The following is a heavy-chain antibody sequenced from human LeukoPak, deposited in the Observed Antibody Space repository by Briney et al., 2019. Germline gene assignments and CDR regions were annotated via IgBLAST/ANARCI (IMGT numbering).Heavy chain of an antibody. D-gene: IGHD3-9*01. CDR1: GGSISSGGYS. V-gene: IGHV4-30-2*01. CDR3: ARVRVAYDILTGYYSVDAFDI. CDR2: IYHSGST. Sequence: SGTLSLTCAVSGGSISSGGYSWSWIRQPPGKGLEWIGYIYHSGSTYYNPSLKSRVTISVDRSKNQFSLKLSSVTAADTAVYYCARVRVAYDILTGYYSVDAFDIWGQGTMVTVSS. J-gene: IGHJ3*02.